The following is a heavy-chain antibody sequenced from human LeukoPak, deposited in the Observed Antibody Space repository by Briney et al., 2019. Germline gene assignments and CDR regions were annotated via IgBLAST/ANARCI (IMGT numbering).Heavy chain of an antibody. CDR2: ISAYNGNT. D-gene: IGHD5-12*01. V-gene: IGHV1-18*01. CDR1: GYTFTSYG. CDR3: ARDLGGYDFGTVAYYYYYMDV. J-gene: IGHJ6*03. Sequence: ASVKVSCKASGYTFTSYGISWVRQAPGQGLEWMGWISAYNGNTNYAQKLQGRVTMTTDTSTSTAYMELRSLRSDDTAVYYRARDLGGYDFGTVAYYYYYMDVWGKGTTVTVSS.